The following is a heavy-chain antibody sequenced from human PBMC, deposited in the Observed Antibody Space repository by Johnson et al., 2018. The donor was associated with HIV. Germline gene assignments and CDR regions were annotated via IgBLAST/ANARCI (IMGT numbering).Heavy chain of an antibody. CDR1: GFTFVDYG. D-gene: IGHD3-22*01. V-gene: IGHV3-20*04. CDR3: AREESSGYYHGGRGAFDI. Sequence: VQLVESGGGVLRPGGSLRLSCAAYGFTFVDYGMSWVRQAPGKGLEWVSGINWNGGNPGYADSVKGRFTISRDNAKNSGYLQMNSLRAEDTALYYCAREESSGYYHGGRGAFDIWGQGTMVTVSS. J-gene: IGHJ3*02. CDR2: INWNGGNP.